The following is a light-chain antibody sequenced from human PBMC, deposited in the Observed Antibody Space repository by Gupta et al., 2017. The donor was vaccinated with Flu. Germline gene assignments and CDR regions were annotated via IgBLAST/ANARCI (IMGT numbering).Light chain of an antibody. J-gene: IGKJ4*01. CDR3: QQYYSSPPA. CDR2: WAS. V-gene: IGKV4-1*01. CDR1: QSVLYSSNNKSY. Sequence: SLGERATINCKSSQSVLYSSNNKSYLAWYQQKPGQPPKLLIYWASTRESGVPERFSGSGSGTDFTLTISSLEAEDVAVYYCQQYYSSPPAFGGGTKVEIK.